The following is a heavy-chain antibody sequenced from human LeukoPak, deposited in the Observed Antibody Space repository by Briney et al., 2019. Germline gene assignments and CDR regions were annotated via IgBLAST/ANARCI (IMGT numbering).Heavy chain of an antibody. CDR3: AKIAAAGTFAWSYFDY. CDR1: GFTFSSYW. Sequence: GGSLRLSCAASGFTFSSYWMSWVRQAPGKGLEWVSSISSSSSYIYYADSVKGRFTISRDNAKNTLYLQMNSLRAEDMALYYCAKIAAAGTFAWSYFDYWGQGTLVTVSS. D-gene: IGHD6-13*01. CDR2: ISSSSSYI. V-gene: IGHV3-21*04. J-gene: IGHJ4*02.